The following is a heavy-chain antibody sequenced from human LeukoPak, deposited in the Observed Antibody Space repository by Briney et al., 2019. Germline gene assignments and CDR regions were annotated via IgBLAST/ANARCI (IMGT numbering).Heavy chain of an antibody. Sequence: TGGSLRLSCADSGFIVSTNYMSWVRQAPGKGLEWVSLIYDGSRTYYADSVKGRFTISRDNSKDTLYLQMNSLRDEDTAVYYCAKRPSDYGDYVTYFDYWGQGTLVTVSS. CDR3: AKRPSDYGDYVTYFDY. CDR2: IYDGSRT. CDR1: GFIVSTNY. D-gene: IGHD4-17*01. V-gene: IGHV3-66*02. J-gene: IGHJ4*02.